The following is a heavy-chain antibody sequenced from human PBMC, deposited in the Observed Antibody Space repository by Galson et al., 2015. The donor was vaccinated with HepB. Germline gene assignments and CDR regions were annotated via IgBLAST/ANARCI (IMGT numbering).Heavy chain of an antibody. D-gene: IGHD1-1*01. CDR3: AREPSTGVWNYYYMDV. Sequence: SLRLSCAASGFTFSSYGMHWVRQAPGKGLEWVAVIWYDGSNKYYADSVKGRFTISRDNSKNTLYLQMNSLRAEDTAVYYCAREPSTGVWNYYYMDVWGKGTTVTVSS. CDR1: GFTFSSYG. J-gene: IGHJ6*03. V-gene: IGHV3-33*01. CDR2: IWYDGSNK.